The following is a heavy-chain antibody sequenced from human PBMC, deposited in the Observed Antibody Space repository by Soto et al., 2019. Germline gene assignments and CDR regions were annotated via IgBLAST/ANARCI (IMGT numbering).Heavy chain of an antibody. Sequence: QVQLVQSGAEVKRPGSSVKVSCKASGDTFNFYSINWVRQAPGLGLAWMGRVNPILSMSNYAQRFQGRVTMTADKXTSTAYMELSGLRSEDTAIYYCATSYGSGYRAFDFWGQGALVTVS. CDR1: GDTFNFYS. CDR3: ATSYGSGYRAFDF. V-gene: IGHV1-69*04. CDR2: VNPILSMS. D-gene: IGHD3-10*01. J-gene: IGHJ4*02.